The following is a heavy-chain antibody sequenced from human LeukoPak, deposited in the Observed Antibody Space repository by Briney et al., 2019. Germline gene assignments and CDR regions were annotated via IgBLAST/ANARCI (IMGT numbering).Heavy chain of an antibody. CDR1: RFPFRSYG. V-gene: IGHV3-33*03. Sequence: GGSLRLSCAASRFPFRSYGMHWVRQAPGKGLEWVAVIWCDGSEEYYADSVKGRFTVSRDNSKNMLYLQMDSLRAEDTALYYCATYNSGTIDHWGQGTLVTVSS. CDR3: ATYNSGTIDH. J-gene: IGHJ4*02. D-gene: IGHD1-1*01. CDR2: IWCDGSEE.